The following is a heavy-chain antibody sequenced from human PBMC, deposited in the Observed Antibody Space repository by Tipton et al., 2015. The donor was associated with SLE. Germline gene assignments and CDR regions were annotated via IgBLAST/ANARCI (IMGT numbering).Heavy chain of an antibody. CDR1: GGSISSSSYY. V-gene: IGHV4-39*07. Sequence: LRLSCTVSGGSISSSSYYWGWIRQPPGKGLEWIGSIYYSGSTNYNPSLKSRVTISVDTSKNQFSLKLSSVTAADTAVYYCARGLFVVVTAIGYFDYWGQGTLVTVSS. CDR3: ARGLFVVVTAIGYFDY. D-gene: IGHD2-21*02. J-gene: IGHJ4*02. CDR2: IYYSGST.